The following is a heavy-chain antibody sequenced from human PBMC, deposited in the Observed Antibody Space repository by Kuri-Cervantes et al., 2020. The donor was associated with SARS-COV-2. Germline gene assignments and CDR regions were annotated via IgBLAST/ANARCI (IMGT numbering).Heavy chain of an antibody. D-gene: IGHD2-15*01. CDR3: AREGGYCSGGSCYGY. J-gene: IGHJ4*02. CDR2: FDPEDGET. Sequence: ASVKVSCKVSGYTLTELSMHWVRQAPGKGLEWMGGFDPEDGETIYAQKFQGRVTIPADESTSTAYMELSSLRSEDTAVYYCAREGGYCSGGSCYGYWGQGTLVTVSS. V-gene: IGHV1-24*01. CDR1: GYTLTELS.